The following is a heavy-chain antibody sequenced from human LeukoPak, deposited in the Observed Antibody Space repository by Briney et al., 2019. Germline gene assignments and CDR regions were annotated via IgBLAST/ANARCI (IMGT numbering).Heavy chain of an antibody. Sequence: GSLRLSCAASGFTFSSYSMNWIRQTPGKGLEWIGEINRSGSTNYNPSLKSRVTISVDTSKNQFSLRLTSVTAADSAVYYCARIGYNYGFSFDYWGQGTLVTVSS. CDR1: GFTFSSYS. V-gene: IGHV4-34*01. CDR2: INRSGST. CDR3: ARIGYNYGFSFDY. D-gene: IGHD5-18*01. J-gene: IGHJ4*02.